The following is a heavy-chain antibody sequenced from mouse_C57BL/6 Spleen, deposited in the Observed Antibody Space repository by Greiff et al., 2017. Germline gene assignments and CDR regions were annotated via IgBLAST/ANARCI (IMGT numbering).Heavy chain of an antibody. V-gene: IGHV1-53*01. CDR2: INPSNGGT. D-gene: IGHD1-1*01. CDR3: ARGNGPYEDWFTY. CDR1: GYTFTSYW. Sequence: VHLQQPGTELVKPGASVKLSCKASGYTFTSYWMHWVKQRPGQGLEWIGNINPSNGGTNYNEKFKSKATLTVDKSSSTAYMQLSSLTSEDSAVYYCARGNGPYEDWFTYWGQGTLVTVSA. J-gene: IGHJ3*01.